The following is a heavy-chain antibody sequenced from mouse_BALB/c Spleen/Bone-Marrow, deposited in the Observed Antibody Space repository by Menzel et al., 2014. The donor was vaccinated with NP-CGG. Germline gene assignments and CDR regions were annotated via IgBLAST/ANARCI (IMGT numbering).Heavy chain of an antibody. CDR2: ISSGGGST. CDR1: GFAFSSYD. D-gene: IGHD1-1*01. V-gene: IGHV5-12-1*01. Sequence: EVQVVESGGGLVKPGGSLKLSCAASGFAFSSYDMSWVRQTPEKRLEWVAYISSGGGSTYYADTVKGRFTISRDNAKNTLYLQMSSLKSEDTAMYYCARQILRGIGYWGQGTPVTVSA. CDR3: ARQILRGIGY. J-gene: IGHJ3*02.